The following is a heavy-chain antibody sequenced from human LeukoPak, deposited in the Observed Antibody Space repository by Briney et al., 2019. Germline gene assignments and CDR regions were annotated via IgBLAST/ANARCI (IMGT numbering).Heavy chain of an antibody. CDR1: GGSISSYY. CDR2: IYYSGST. D-gene: IGHD5-18*01. J-gene: IGHJ4*02. Sequence: SATLSLTCTVSGGSISSYYWSWIRQPPGKGLEWIGSIYYSGSTYYNPSLKSRVTISVDTSKNQFSLKLSSVTAADTAVYYCATLSGGYRADYWGQGTLVTVSS. CDR3: ATLSGGYRADY. V-gene: IGHV4-59*05.